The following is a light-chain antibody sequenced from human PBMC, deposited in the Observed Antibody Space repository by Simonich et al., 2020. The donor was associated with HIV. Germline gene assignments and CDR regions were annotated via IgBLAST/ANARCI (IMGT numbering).Light chain of an antibody. CDR3: QQYGSSPPYT. V-gene: IGKV3-20*01. J-gene: IGKJ2*01. CDR1: QSVSSSY. CDR2: GAS. Sequence: EIVLTQSPGTLSLSPGERATLSCRARQSVSSSYLAWYQPKPGQAPRLLIYGASSRATGIPDRFSGSGSGTDFTLTISRLEPEDFAVYYCQQYGSSPPYTFGQGTKLEIK.